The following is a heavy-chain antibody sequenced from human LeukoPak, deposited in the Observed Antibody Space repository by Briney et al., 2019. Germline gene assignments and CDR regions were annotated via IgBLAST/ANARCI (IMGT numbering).Heavy chain of an antibody. CDR1: GFTLSSYW. J-gene: IGHJ5*01. CDR2: IKKDGSEK. Sequence: GGSLRLSCAASGFTLSSYWMNWVRQAPGKGLEWVANIKKDGSEKYYGDSVKGRFTISRDNAKSSLYLQMNSLRAEDTAVYYCARDEYSWFDSWGQGTLVTVSS. CDR3: ARDEYSWFDS. D-gene: IGHD6-6*01. V-gene: IGHV3-7*05.